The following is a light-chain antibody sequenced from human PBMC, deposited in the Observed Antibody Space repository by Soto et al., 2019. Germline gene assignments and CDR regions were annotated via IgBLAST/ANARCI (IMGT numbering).Light chain of an antibody. CDR1: QSVSSSY. Sequence: EVVLTQSPGTLSLSPGERATLSCRASQSVSSSYLAWYQRQPGQATRLLIYGASSRATGDPDRFSGSGSGTDFTLTISRLEPEDFAVYYYPQYGSSPPITFGQGTRLEIK. J-gene: IGKJ5*01. CDR2: GAS. CDR3: PQYGSSPPIT. V-gene: IGKV3-20*01.